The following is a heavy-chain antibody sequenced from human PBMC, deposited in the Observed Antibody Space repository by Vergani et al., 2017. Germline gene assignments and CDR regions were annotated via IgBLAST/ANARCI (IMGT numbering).Heavy chain of an antibody. J-gene: IGHJ4*02. D-gene: IGHD2-2*01. Sequence: QVQLVQSGAEVKKPGSSVKVSCKASGGTFSSYAISWVRQAPGQGLEWIGGIIPIFGTANYAKKFQGRVTITADESTSTAYMELSSLRSEDTAVYYCARDQFYAPARIVVVPPSGDYWGQGTLVTVSS. V-gene: IGHV1-69*01. CDR2: IIPIFGTA. CDR3: ARDQFYAPARIVVVPPSGDY. CDR1: GGTFSSYA.